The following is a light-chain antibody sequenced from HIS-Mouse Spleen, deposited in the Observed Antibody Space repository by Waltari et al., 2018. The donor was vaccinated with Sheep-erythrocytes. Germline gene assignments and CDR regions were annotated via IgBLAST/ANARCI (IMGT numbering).Light chain of an antibody. V-gene: IGKV3-11*01. CDR2: DAS. J-gene: IGKJ2*01. CDR3: QQRSNWYT. CDR1: QSVSSY. Sequence: EIVFTQSSATLSSSPGERATLSCRASQSVSSYLAWYQQKPGQAPRLLIYDASNRATGIPARFSGSGSGTDFTLTISSLEPEDFAVYYCQQRSNWYTFGQGTKLEIK.